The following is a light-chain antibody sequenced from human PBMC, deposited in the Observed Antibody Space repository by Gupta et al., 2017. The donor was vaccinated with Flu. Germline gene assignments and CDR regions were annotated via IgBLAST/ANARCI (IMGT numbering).Light chain of an antibody. CDR3: MQSKGCPLT. CDR2: KVY. V-gene: IGKV2-30*01. J-gene: IGKJ1*01. Sequence: EAVLTQSPLSLTVTLGQSASISCRSSQSLIFTDGSAYVSWLHQRPGQSPRRLIYKVYNRDPGVPDRFSGSGSATDFTLTLSRVEAEDVGVYYCMQSKGCPLTFGQGTKVEIK. CDR1: QSLIFTDGSAY.